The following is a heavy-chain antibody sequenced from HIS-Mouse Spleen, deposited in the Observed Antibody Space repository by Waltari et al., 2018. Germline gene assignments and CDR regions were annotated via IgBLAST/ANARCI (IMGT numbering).Heavy chain of an antibody. CDR3: ARKGTKQQFDAFDI. CDR2: MNPNSGNT. D-gene: IGHD6-13*01. CDR1: GYTFTSYD. J-gene: IGHJ3*02. V-gene: IGHV1-8*01. Sequence: QVQLVQSGAEVKKPGASVKVSCKASGYTFTSYDINWVRQATGQGLEWMGWMNPNSGNTGYAQKFQGRVTMTRNTSISTAYMGLSSLRSEDTAVYYCARKGTKQQFDAFDIWGQGTMVTVSS.